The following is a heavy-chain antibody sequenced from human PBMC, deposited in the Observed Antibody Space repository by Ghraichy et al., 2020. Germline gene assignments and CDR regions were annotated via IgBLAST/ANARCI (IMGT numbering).Heavy chain of an antibody. CDR1: GASISSSVYY. Sequence: SQTLSLTCVVSGASISSSVYYWSWIRQHPGKGLEWIGHIYNSGSTYYNPSLRSRVAISLDASKNQFSLNLTSVTAADTALYFCARAKGDYWSPGTLVTVS. J-gene: IGHJ4*02. CDR3: ARAKGDY. CDR2: IYNSGST. V-gene: IGHV4-31*02.